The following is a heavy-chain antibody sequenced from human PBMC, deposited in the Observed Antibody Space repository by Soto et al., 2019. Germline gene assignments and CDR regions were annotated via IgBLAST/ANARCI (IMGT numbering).Heavy chain of an antibody. Sequence: QVQLVQSGAEVKKPGSSVKVSCKASGGTFSSYASSWVRQAPGQGLEWMGGIIPIFGTANYAQKFQGRVTSTADESTSTAYMELGILRSEVTAVYYCASHSYGYFAHYYHGMDVWGQGTTVTVSS. CDR1: GGTFSSYA. J-gene: IGHJ6*02. CDR3: ASHSYGYFAHYYHGMDV. D-gene: IGHD5-18*01. V-gene: IGHV1-69*12. CDR2: IIPIFGTA.